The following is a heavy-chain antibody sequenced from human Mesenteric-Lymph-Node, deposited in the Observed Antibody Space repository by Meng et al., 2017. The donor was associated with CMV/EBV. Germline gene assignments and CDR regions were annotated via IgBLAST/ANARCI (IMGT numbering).Heavy chain of an antibody. CDR1: GDSISRYY. D-gene: IGHD3-22*01. Sequence: SETLSLTCTVSGDSISRYYWSWIRQPPGKGLEWIGYITDSGSTNSNPSLQSRVTISLDTSKNQFSLKLKSVTAADTAVYYCARSGEDSGYYSGWYFDLWGRGTLVTVSS. CDR2: ITDSGST. J-gene: IGHJ2*01. V-gene: IGHV4-59*01. CDR3: ARSGEDSGYYSGWYFDL.